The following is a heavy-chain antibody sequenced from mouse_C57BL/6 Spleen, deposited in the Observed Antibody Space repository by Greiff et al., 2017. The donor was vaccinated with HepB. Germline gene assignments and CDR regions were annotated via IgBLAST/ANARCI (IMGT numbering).Heavy chain of an antibody. D-gene: IGHD2-4*01. V-gene: IGHV14-1*01. CDR2: IDPEDGDT. CDR3: TSYYDPGWFAY. CDR1: GFNIKDYY. J-gene: IGHJ3*01. Sequence: VQLQQSGAELVRPGASVKLSCTASGFNIKDYYMHWVKQRPEQGLEWIGRIDPEDGDTEYAPKFQGKATMTADTSSNTAYLQLSSLTSEDTAVYYCTSYYDPGWFAYWGQGTLVTVSA.